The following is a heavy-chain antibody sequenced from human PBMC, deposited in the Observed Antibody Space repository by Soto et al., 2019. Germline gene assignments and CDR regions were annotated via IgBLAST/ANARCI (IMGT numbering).Heavy chain of an antibody. CDR1: GFTFSDSW. D-gene: IGHD4-4*01. Sequence: PGGSLRLSCTASGFTFSDSWMTWVRQAPGKGLEWVARIKPDESEKKYADSVKGRFSIPRANAKNSMYLQMDSLRGEDTAVYYCVRGGSNYASWGQGTLVTVSS. CDR3: VRGGSNYAS. CDR2: IKPDESEK. V-gene: IGHV3-7*01. J-gene: IGHJ5*02.